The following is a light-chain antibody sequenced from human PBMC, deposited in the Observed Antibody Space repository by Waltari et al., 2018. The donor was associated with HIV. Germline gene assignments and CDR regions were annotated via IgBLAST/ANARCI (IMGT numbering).Light chain of an antibody. V-gene: IGLV6-57*01. J-gene: IGLJ2*01. CDR1: SGSIASNY. CDR2: EDN. Sequence: NFMLTQPHSVSESPGTTVTTSCTRSSGSIASNYVQWYPQRPGSSPTTVIYEDNQRPSGVPDRFSGSIDSSSNSASLTISGLKTEDEADYYCQSYDSSFVVFGGGTKLTVL. CDR3: QSYDSSFVV.